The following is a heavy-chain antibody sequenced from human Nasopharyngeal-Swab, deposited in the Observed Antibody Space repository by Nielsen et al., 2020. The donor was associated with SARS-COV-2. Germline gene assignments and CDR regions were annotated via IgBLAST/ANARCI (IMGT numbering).Heavy chain of an antibody. J-gene: IGHJ3*02. Sequence: ASVKVSCNASGYTFTSYHISWVRQAPRQGLEWMGWTSPYNDNTNYAPQLQGRVTMTTDTSTSTAYMELRSLKSDDTAVYYCARKWNYYDNSSYYLGYAFDIWGQGTMVTVSS. CDR2: TSPYNDNT. CDR1: GYTFTSYH. D-gene: IGHD3-22*01. V-gene: IGHV1-18*01. CDR3: ARKWNYYDNSSYYLGYAFDI.